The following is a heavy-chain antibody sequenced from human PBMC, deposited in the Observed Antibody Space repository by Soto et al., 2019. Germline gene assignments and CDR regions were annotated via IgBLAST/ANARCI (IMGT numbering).Heavy chain of an antibody. Sequence: QVQLVQSGAEVKKPGASVKVSCKVSGYTLTELSMHWVRQAPGKGLEWMGGFDPEDGETIYAQKFQGRVTMTEDTSTDTAYMELSSLRSEDTAVYYCATGPFAEGPGHFDWLLFPGLRFDYWGQGTLVTVSS. CDR1: GYTLTELS. CDR3: ATGPFAEGPGHFDWLLFPGLRFDY. J-gene: IGHJ4*02. D-gene: IGHD3-9*01. V-gene: IGHV1-24*01. CDR2: FDPEDGET.